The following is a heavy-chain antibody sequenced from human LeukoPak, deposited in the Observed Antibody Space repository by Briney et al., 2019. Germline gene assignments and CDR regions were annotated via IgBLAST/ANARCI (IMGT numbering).Heavy chain of an antibody. D-gene: IGHD3-10*01. CDR2: IIPIFGTA. CDR1: GGTFSSYA. Sequence: ASVKVSCKASGGTFSSYAISWVRQAPGQGLEWMGGIIPIFGTANYAQKFQGRVTITADKSTSTAYMELSSLRSEDTAVYYCASCSGSYYYYMDVWGKGTTVTVSS. J-gene: IGHJ6*03. V-gene: IGHV1-69*06. CDR3: ASCSGSYYYYMDV.